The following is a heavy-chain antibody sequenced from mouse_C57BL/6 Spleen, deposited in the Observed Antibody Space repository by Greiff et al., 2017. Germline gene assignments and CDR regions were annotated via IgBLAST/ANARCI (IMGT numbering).Heavy chain of an antibody. D-gene: IGHD1-1*01. CDR3: APYYYGSSYVGYYFDY. V-gene: IGHV1-81*01. CDR1: GYTFTSYG. Sequence: QVQLQQSGAELARPGASVTLSCKASGYTFTSYGISWVKQRTGQGLEWIGEIYPRSGNTYYNEKFKGKATLTADKSSSTAYMELRSLTSEDSAVYFCAPYYYGSSYVGYYFDYWGQGTTLTVSS. J-gene: IGHJ2*01. CDR2: IYPRSGNT.